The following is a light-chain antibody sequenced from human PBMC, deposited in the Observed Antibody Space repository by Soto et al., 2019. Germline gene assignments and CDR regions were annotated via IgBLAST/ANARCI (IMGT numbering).Light chain of an antibody. Sequence: EIEMTQSPATLSVSPGERATLSCRASQSVSGNLAWYQQKPGQAPRLLIYGASTRATGISARFSGSGSGTEFTLTISSLQSEDFAVYYCQQYSNWPTFGQGTRLEI. J-gene: IGKJ5*01. CDR3: QQYSNWPT. CDR1: QSVSGN. V-gene: IGKV3-15*01. CDR2: GAS.